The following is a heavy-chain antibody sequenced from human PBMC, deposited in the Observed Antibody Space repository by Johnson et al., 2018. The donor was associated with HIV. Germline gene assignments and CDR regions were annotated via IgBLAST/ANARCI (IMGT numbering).Heavy chain of an antibody. J-gene: IGHJ3*02. CDR2: ISYDGSNK. CDR1: GFTFSSYN. V-gene: IGHV3-30*03. CDR3: ATVYYNILTGYYYDAFDI. D-gene: IGHD3-9*01. Sequence: QVQLVESGGGVVQPGRSLRLSCAASGFTFSSYNMHWVRQAPGKGLEWVSVISYDGSNKYYADSVKGRFTISRDNSKSTVYLQMNSLRAEETAVYYFATVYYNILTGYYYDAFDIWGQGTMVTVSS.